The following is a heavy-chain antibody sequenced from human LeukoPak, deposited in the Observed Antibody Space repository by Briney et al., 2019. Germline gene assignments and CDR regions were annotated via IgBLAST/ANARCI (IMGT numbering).Heavy chain of an antibody. CDR2: ISGSGGST. D-gene: IGHD3-22*01. V-gene: IGHV3-23*01. CDR3: AKRITMIVVVISDAFDI. CDR1: GFTFSSYA. J-gene: IGHJ3*02. Sequence: GGSLRLSCAASGFTFSSYAMSWVRQAPGKGLEWVSAISGSGGSTYYADSVKGRFTISRDNSKNTLYLQMNSLRAEDTAVYYCAKRITMIVVVISDAFDIWGQGTVVTVSS.